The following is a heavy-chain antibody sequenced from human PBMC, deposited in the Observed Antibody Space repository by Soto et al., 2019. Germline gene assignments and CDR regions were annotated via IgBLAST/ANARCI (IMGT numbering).Heavy chain of an antibody. CDR1: GYTFTGYY. V-gene: IGHV1-2*04. CDR2: INPNSGGT. J-gene: IGHJ4*02. D-gene: IGHD5-12*01. CDR3: ARSKSIVATTRRATITRRIFDY. Sequence: ASVKVSCKASGYTFTGYYMHWVRQAPGQGLEWMGWINPNSGGTNYAQKFQGWVTMTRDTSISTAYMELSRLRSDDTAVYYCARSKSIVATTRRATITRRIFDYWGQGTLVTSPQ.